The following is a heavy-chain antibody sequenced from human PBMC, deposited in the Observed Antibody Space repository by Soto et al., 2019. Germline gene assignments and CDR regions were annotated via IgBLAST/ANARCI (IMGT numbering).Heavy chain of an antibody. CDR1: GFTFSSYA. J-gene: IGHJ4*02. V-gene: IGHV3-30-3*01. Sequence: QVQLVESGGGVVQPGRSLSLSCAASGFTFSSYAMHWVRQAPGKGLEWVAVISYDGSNKYYADSVKGRFTISRDNSKNTLHLQMNSLRAEDTAVYHCAKDLRPGYSSGYLDYWGQGTLVTVSS. CDR2: ISYDGSNK. CDR3: AKDLRPGYSSGYLDY. D-gene: IGHD6-19*01.